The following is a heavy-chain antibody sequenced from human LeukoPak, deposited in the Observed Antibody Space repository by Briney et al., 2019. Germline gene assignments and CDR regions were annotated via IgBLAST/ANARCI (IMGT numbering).Heavy chain of an antibody. CDR3: ARDQPGHYDDSSGYEGNWFDP. D-gene: IGHD3-22*01. Sequence: SVKLSCKASGGTFSSYAISWVRHAPGQELEWMGGIIPIFGTTNYAQKFQGRVTITTDESTSTAYMELSSLRSEDTAVYYCARDQPGHYDDSSGYEGNWFDPWGQGTLVTVSS. J-gene: IGHJ5*02. CDR1: GGTFSSYA. V-gene: IGHV1-69*05. CDR2: IIPIFGTT.